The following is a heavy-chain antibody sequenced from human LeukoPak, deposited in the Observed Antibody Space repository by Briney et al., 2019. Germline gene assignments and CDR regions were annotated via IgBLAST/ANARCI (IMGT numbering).Heavy chain of an antibody. CDR3: ASWITMVRGVIRGMDV. CDR1: GFTFSSYS. D-gene: IGHD3-10*01. J-gene: IGHJ6*02. CDR2: ISSSSSYI. V-gene: IGHV3-21*01. Sequence: GGSLRLSCAAPGFTFSSYSMNWVRQAPGKGLEWVSSISSSSSYIYYADSVKGRFTISRDNAKNSLYLQMNSLRAEDTAVYYCASWITMVRGVIRGMDVWGQGTTVTVSS.